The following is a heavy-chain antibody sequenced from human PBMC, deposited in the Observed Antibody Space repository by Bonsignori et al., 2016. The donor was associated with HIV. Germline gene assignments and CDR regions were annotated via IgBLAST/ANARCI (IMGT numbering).Heavy chain of an antibody. Sequence: WVRQAPGQGLEWMGWISAYNGNTNYAQKFQDRVTMTTDTSTSAAYMELRSLRSDDTAVYYCARDSLPVIVMGYSYYFMDVWGKGTTVTVSS. V-gene: IGHV1-18*01. J-gene: IGHJ6*03. CDR3: ARDSLPVIVMGYSYYFMDV. D-gene: IGHD2-21*01. CDR2: ISAYNGNT.